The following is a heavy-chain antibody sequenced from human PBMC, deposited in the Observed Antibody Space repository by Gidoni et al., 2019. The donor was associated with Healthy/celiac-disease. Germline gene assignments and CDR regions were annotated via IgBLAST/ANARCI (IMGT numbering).Heavy chain of an antibody. D-gene: IGHD6-13*01. CDR2: INPSGGST. CDR3: ARDLLYSSSWYVGPYYYYGMDV. J-gene: IGHJ6*02. CDR1: GYTFTSYY. V-gene: IGHV1-46*01. Sequence: QVQLVQSGAEVKKPGASVKVSCTASGYTFTSYYMPWVRQAPGQGLEWMGIINPSGGSTSYAQKFQGRVTMTRDTSTSTVYMELSSLRSEDTAVYYCARDLLYSSSWYVGPYYYYGMDVWGQGTTVTVSS.